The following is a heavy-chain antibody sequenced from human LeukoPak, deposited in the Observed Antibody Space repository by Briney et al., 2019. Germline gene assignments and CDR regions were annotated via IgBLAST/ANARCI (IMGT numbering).Heavy chain of an antibody. Sequence: PGGSLRLSCAASGFTFSSYAMSWVRQAPGKGLEWVSPISGSGGSTYYADSVKGRFTISRDNSKNTLYLQMNSLRAEDTAVYYCAKRHDFWRCYYFVAAPDVWGQGTTVTV. V-gene: IGHV3-23*01. CDR3: AKRHDFWRCYYFVAAPDV. CDR1: GFTFSSYA. CDR2: ISGSGGST. D-gene: IGHD3-3*01. J-gene: IGHJ6*02.